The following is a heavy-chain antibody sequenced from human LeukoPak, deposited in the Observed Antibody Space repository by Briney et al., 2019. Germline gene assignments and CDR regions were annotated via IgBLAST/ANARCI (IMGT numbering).Heavy chain of an antibody. V-gene: IGHV1-69*05. CDR1: GGTFSSYA. CDR2: IIPIFGTA. Sequence: SVKVSCKASGGTFSSYAISWVREAPGQGLEWMGGIIPIFGTANYAQKFQGRVTITTDESTSTAYMELSSLRSEDTAVYYCARVWGSGADRTRLELDYWGQGTLVTVSS. J-gene: IGHJ4*02. CDR3: ARVWGSGADRTRLELDY. D-gene: IGHD1-14*01.